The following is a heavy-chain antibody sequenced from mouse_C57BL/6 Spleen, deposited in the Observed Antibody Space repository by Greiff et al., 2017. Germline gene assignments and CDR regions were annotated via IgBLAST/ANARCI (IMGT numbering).Heavy chain of an antibody. J-gene: IGHJ3*01. CDR2: INPNNGGT. CDR3: ARGLTGTLFAY. V-gene: IGHV1-18*01. CDR1: GYTFTDYN. Sequence: VQLQQSGPELVKPGASVKIPCKASGYTFTDYNMDWVKQSHGKSLEWIGDINPNNGGTIYNQKFKGKATLTVDKSSSTAYMELRSLTSEDTAVYYCARGLTGTLFAYWGQGTLVTVSA. D-gene: IGHD4-1*01.